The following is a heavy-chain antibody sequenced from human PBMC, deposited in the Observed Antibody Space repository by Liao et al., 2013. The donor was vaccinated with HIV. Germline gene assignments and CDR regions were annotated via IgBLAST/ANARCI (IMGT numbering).Heavy chain of an antibody. Sequence: QVQLQESGPGQVKPSQTLSLTCIVSGDSISSADYYWTWVRQPPGRGLEWIGYIYYTGTAHYNPSLKSRVTISVDTSNSQFSLKLTSVTAADTAIYYCARVGRSDFKYYLDYWGRGNPSVTVSS. V-gene: IGHV4-30-4*01. CDR2: IYYTGTA. CDR1: GDSISSADYY. D-gene: IGHD2-21*02. J-gene: IGHJ4*02. CDR3: ARVGRSDFKYYLDY.